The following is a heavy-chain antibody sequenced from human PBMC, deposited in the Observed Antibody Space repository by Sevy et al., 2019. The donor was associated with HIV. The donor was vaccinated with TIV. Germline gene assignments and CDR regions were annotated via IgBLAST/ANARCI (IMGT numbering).Heavy chain of an antibody. CDR1: GFSFSRYG. J-gene: IGHJ6*02. V-gene: IGHV3-30*18. CDR3: ANSRGRFEGSSWLYYYYIMDV. Sequence: GGSLRLSCAATGFSFSRYGMHWARQAPGKGLEWLAVISNDGSDKEYAESVKVRFTVSRDNSKDTVYLQMNSLRLEDTAVYYCANSRGRFEGSSWLYYYYIMDVWGQGTTVTVSS. D-gene: IGHD6-13*01. CDR2: ISNDGSDK.